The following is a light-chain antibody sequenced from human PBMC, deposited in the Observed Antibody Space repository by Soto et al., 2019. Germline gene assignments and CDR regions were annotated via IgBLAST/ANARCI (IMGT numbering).Light chain of an antibody. CDR2: DVS. Sequence: QSALTQPASVSGSPGQSITISCTGTSRDVGGYNYVSWYQQHPGKAPKLMIYDVSNRPAGVSNRFSGSKSGNTASLTISGLQAEDEADYYCSSYTSSNYVFGTGTKLTVL. CDR3: SSYTSSNYV. CDR1: SRDVGGYNY. J-gene: IGLJ1*01. V-gene: IGLV2-14*01.